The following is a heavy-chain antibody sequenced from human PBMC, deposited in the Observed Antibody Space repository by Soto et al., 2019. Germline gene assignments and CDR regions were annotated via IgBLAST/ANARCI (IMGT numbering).Heavy chain of an antibody. Sequence: LSLTCTVSGGSVSSGSYYWSWIRQPPGKGLEWIGYIYYSGSTNYNPSLKSRVTISVDTSKNQFSLKLSSVTAADTAVYYCEKRVEGGYRGGYVPVSAFGGQGTTVPGS. CDR3: EKRVEGGYRGGYVPVSAF. V-gene: IGHV4-61*01. J-gene: IGHJ6*02. CDR1: GGSVSSGSYY. D-gene: IGHD3-16*01. CDR2: IYYSGST.